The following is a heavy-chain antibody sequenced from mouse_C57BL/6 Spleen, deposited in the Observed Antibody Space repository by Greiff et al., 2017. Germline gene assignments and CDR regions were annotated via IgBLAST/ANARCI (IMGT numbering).Heavy chain of an antibody. J-gene: IGHJ2*01. Sequence: QVQLQQPGAELVKPGASVKLSCKASGYTFTSYWMHWVKQRPGQGLEWIGMIDPNSGSTNYNEKFKSKATLTVDKSSSTAYMQLSSLTSEDSAVYDSASNPALLRFYWGQGTTLTVSS. V-gene: IGHV1-64*01. CDR2: IDPNSGST. D-gene: IGHD1-1*01. CDR3: ASNPALLRFY. CDR1: GYTFTSYW.